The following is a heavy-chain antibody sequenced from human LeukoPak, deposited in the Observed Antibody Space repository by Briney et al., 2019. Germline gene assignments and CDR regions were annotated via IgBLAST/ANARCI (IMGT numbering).Heavy chain of an antibody. CDR2: INPNSGGT. CDR1: GYTFTGYY. CDR3: ARGATTVTISLDYYYMDV. Sequence: ASVKVSCKASGYTFTGYYMHWVRQAPGQGLEWMGWINPNSGGTNYAQKFQGRVTMTRDMSISTAYMELSRLRSDDTAVYYCARGATTVTISLDYYYMDVWGKGTTVTVSS. V-gene: IGHV1-2*02. D-gene: IGHD4-11*01. J-gene: IGHJ6*03.